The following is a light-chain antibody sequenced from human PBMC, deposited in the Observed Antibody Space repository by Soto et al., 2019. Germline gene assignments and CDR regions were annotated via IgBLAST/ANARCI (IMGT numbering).Light chain of an antibody. CDR3: AAWDGSLNNVL. CDR2: GNN. CDR1: GASIGTNT. J-gene: IGLJ2*01. Sequence: SSLNQTPSNSGAPGQRVTISCSGSGASIGTNTVNWYRQLPGTAPKLLIYGNNQRPSGVPDRFSGSKSGTSASLAISGLQSEDEAEYYCAAWDGSLNNVLFGGGTKVTVL. V-gene: IGLV1-44*01.